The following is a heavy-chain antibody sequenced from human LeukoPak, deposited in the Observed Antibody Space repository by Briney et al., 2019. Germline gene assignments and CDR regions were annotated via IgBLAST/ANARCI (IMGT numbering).Heavy chain of an antibody. CDR3: ARELSGWYYFDY. Sequence: GGSLRLSCAASGFTFSSYGMHWVRQAPGKGLEWVAIIWYDGSNKYYADSVKGRFTISRDNSKNTLYLQMNSLRADDTAVYYCARELSGWYYFDYWGQGTLVTVSS. V-gene: IGHV3-33*01. J-gene: IGHJ4*02. CDR1: GFTFSSYG. D-gene: IGHD6-19*01. CDR2: IWYDGSNK.